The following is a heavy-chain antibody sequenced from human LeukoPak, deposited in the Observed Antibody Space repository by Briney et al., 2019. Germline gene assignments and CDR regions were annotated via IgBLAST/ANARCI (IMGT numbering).Heavy chain of an antibody. J-gene: IGHJ4*02. CDR3: ARIYDISGYYHALNY. D-gene: IGHD3-22*01. CDR1: GGSFSTYY. V-gene: IGHV4-34*01. CDR2: INHSGNT. Sequence: SETLSLTCAVHGGSFSTYYWNWIRQPPGKGLEWIGEINHSGNTNYNPSLKSRLTISLDTSRNQFSLTLTSVTTADTAVYYCARIYDISGYYHALNYWGQGTLVTVSS.